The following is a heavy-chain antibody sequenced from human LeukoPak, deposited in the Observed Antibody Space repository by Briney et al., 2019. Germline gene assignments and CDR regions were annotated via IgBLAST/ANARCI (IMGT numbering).Heavy chain of an antibody. CDR2: TSGSGGST. CDR1: GFTFSSYA. Sequence: GGSLRLSCAASGFTFSSYAMSWVRQAPGKGLEWVSATSGSGGSTYYADSVKGRFTISRDNSKNTLYLQMNSLGAEDTAVYYCASKYYYDSSGYALYFDYWGQGTLVTVSS. V-gene: IGHV3-23*01. D-gene: IGHD3-22*01. J-gene: IGHJ4*02. CDR3: ASKYYYDSSGYALYFDY.